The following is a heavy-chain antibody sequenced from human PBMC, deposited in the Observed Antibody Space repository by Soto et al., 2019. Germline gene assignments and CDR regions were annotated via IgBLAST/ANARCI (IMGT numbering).Heavy chain of an antibody. V-gene: IGHV3-48*02. CDR3: AREATPVVTPWVFDY. CDR1: GFTFSGYS. CDR2: ISSSSGNI. Sequence: GGSRRLSCVASGFTFSGYSMNWVRQAPGKGLEWVAFISSSSGNIYYADSVKGRFTISRDNAKNSVYLQMNSLRDEDTAVYYCAREATPVVTPWVFDYWGRGTLVTVSS. J-gene: IGHJ4*02. D-gene: IGHD2-21*02.